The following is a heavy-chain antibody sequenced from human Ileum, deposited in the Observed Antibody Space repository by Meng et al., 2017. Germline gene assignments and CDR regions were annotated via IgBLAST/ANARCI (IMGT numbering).Heavy chain of an antibody. CDR1: GDSVSSNSAA. CDR2: TYYRSKWYN. J-gene: IGHJ4*01. Sequence: QVQLQQSGPGLVKHSQTLSLTCAIAGDSVSSNSAAWNWIRQSPSRGLEWLGRTYYRSKWYNDYAVSVKSRITINPDTSKNQFSLHLNSVTPEDTAVYYCAKVGTICSYLVLYYWFHGTLVTVSS. D-gene: IGHD1-26*01. CDR3: AKVGTICSYLVLYY. V-gene: IGHV6-1*01.